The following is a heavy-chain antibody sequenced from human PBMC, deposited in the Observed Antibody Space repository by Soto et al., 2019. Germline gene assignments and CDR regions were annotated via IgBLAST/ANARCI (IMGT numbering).Heavy chain of an antibody. Sequence: SETLSLTCTVSGGSISSYYWSWIRQPPGKGLEWIGYIYYSGSTNYNPSPKSRVTISVDTSKNQFSLKLSSVTAADTAVYYCASGAYGERFDYWGQGTLVTVSS. CDR1: GGSISSYY. CDR3: ASGAYGERFDY. CDR2: IYYSGST. D-gene: IGHD4-17*01. V-gene: IGHV4-59*01. J-gene: IGHJ4*02.